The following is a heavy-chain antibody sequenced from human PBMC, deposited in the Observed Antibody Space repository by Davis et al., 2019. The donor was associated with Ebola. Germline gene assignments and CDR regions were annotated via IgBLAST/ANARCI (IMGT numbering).Heavy chain of an antibody. CDR1: GYTFTAYF. CDR2: INPNTGGT. Sequence: AASVKVSCKASGYTFTAYFMHWVRRAPGQGLEWMGLINPNTGGTQSAQKFQGRVTMTRATSMTTAYLELNSLRSDDTAVYYCARAAPATQNLDYWGRGTLVTVSS. V-gene: IGHV1-2*02. D-gene: IGHD2-15*01. J-gene: IGHJ4*02. CDR3: ARAAPATQNLDY.